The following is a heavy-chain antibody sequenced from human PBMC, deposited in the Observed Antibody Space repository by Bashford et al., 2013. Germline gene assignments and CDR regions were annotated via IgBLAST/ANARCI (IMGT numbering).Heavy chain of an antibody. CDR2: IDPRDSST. V-gene: IGHV5-10-1*01. D-gene: IGHD3-10*01. J-gene: IGHJ4*02. CDR1: QNTFSSHW. Sequence: GESLKISCRGPQNTFSSHWITWVRQMPGKGLEWMGRIDPRDSSTYYSPSFEGHVTISVDKSISTAYLQWTSLKASDTAIYYCARRSAYTSAWFGVRDYLDYWGQGTLVTVSS. CDR3: ARRSAYTSAWFGVRDYLDY.